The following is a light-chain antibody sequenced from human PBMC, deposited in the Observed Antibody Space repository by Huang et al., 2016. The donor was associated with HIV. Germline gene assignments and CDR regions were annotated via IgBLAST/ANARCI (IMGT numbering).Light chain of an antibody. CDR3: QQYNT. Sequence: MLLTQSPATLSVSPGERVTLSCRASQNVNNNLAWYQHKRGQTPRLLIYGASTRANDIPARFSATGSGTEFTLTISSLQSEDFAIYYCQQYNTFGQGTKLEIK. CDR1: QNVNNN. J-gene: IGKJ2*01. CDR2: GAS. V-gene: IGKV3-15*01.